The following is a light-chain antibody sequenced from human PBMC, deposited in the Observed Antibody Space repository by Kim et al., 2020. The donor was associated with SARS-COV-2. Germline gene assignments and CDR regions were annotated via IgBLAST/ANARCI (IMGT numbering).Light chain of an antibody. Sequence: ASVGDRVTITCRASQDIRNDLGWYQQNPGRAPKRLIYGASSLQSGVPSRFSGSGSGTEFTLTISSLQPENFATYFCLQHNTYPSTFGQGTRLEIK. V-gene: IGKV1-17*01. CDR1: QDIRND. CDR2: GAS. J-gene: IGKJ5*01. CDR3: LQHNTYPST.